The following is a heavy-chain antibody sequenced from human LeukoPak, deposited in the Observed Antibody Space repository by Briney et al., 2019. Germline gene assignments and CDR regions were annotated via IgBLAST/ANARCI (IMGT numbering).Heavy chain of an antibody. D-gene: IGHD4-23*01. CDR2: IYHTGST. J-gene: IGHJ4*02. Sequence: PSETLSLTCNVSGGSLSSHYWSWVRQSPEKGLEWIGQIYHTGSTHCNPSLRCRFAISVDTSKNKLFLNVKSVTAADTAVYYCAREGRWGMKYYFDFWGQGTLVIVSS. CDR3: AREGRWGMKYYFDF. V-gene: IGHV4-59*11. CDR1: GGSLSSHY.